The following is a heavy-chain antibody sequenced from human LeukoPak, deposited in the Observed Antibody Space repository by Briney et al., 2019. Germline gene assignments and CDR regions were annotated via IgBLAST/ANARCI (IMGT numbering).Heavy chain of an antibody. CDR1: GFTFSSYA. D-gene: IGHD3-3*01. Sequence: GGSLRLSCAASGFTFSSYAMHWVRQAPGKGLEWVAVISYDGSNKYYADSVKGRFTISRDNSKNTLYLQMNSLRAEDTAVYYCARVKGRITIFDGARTLDYWGQGTLVTVSS. CDR2: ISYDGSNK. V-gene: IGHV3-30-3*01. J-gene: IGHJ4*02. CDR3: ARVKGRITIFDGARTLDY.